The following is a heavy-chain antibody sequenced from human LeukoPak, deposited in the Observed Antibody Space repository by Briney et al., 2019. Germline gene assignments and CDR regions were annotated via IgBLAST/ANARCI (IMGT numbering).Heavy chain of an antibody. Sequence: ASVKVSCKASGYTFTSYAMNWVRQAPGQGLEGMGWINTNTGNPTYAQGFTGRFVFSLDTSVSTAYLQISSLKAEDTAVYYCARRGYSYGYYWFDPWGQGTLVTVSS. D-gene: IGHD5-18*01. V-gene: IGHV7-4-1*02. CDR3: ARRGYSYGYYWFDP. CDR2: INTNTGNP. CDR1: GYTFTSYA. J-gene: IGHJ5*02.